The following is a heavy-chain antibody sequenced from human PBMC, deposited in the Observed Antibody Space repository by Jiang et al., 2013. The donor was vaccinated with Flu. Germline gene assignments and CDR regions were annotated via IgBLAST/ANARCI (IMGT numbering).Heavy chain of an antibody. Sequence: SGYTFTGYYMHWVRQAPGQGLEWMGWINPNSGGTNYAQKFQGRVTMTRDTSISTAYMELSRLRSDDTAVYYCARGEPQGDFWSGYYREGWFDPWGQGTLVTVSS. CDR2: INPNSGGT. CDR3: ARGEPQGDFWSGYYREGWFDP. J-gene: IGHJ5*02. V-gene: IGHV1-2*02. CDR1: GYTFTGYY. D-gene: IGHD3-3*01.